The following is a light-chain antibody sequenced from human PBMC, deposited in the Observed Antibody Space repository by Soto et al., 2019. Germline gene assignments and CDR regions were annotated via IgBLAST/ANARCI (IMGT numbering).Light chain of an antibody. Sequence: EIVLTQSPGTLSLCPGERATLSCRASQTIASRYLAWYQHQPGQAPRLLLYRTFARAPGIPDRFSGGGSGTVFALAISRLEREDFAVYYCQQYDTSPPTVGQGTRLDIK. V-gene: IGKV3-20*01. CDR1: QTIASRY. CDR3: QQYDTSPPT. J-gene: IGKJ5*01. CDR2: RTF.